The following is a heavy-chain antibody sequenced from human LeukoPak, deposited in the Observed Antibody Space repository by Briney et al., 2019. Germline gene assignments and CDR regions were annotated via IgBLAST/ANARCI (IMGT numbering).Heavy chain of an antibody. CDR1: GGSISSSNW. V-gene: IGHV4-4*02. CDR2: IYHSGST. J-gene: IGHJ4*02. CDR3: ARRGYSYGSLFDY. Sequence: SGTLSLTCAVSGGSISSSNWWSWVRQPPGKGLEWIGEIYHSGSTNYNPSLKSRVTISVDKSKNQFSLKLSSVTAADTAVYYCARRGYSYGSLFDYWGQGTLVTVSS. D-gene: IGHD5-18*01.